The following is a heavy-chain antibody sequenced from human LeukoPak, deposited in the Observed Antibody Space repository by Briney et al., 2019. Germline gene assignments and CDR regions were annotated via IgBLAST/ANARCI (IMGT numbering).Heavy chain of an antibody. CDR1: GFTFSSYW. CDR3: AREERGYHLILRKDQYYYMDI. Sequence: GGSLRLSCAASGFTFSSYWMHWVRQAPGKGLVWVSRINSDGSSTSYADSVKGRFTISRDNAKNTLYLQMNSLRAEDTAVYYCAREERGYHLILRKDQYYYMDIWGKGTTVTVSS. CDR2: INSDGSST. J-gene: IGHJ6*03. V-gene: IGHV3-74*01. D-gene: IGHD5-12*01.